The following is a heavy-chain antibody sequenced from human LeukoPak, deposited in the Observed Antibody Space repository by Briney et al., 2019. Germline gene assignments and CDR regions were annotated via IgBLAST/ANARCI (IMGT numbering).Heavy chain of an antibody. D-gene: IGHD6-13*01. J-gene: IGHJ5*02. CDR3: ARGRKQQPPQAGHNWFDP. Sequence: ASVKVSCKASGYTFTGYYMHWVRQAPGQGLEWMGWINPNSGGTNYAQKFQGRVTMTRDTSISTAYMELSRLRSDDTAVYYCARGRKQQPPQAGHNWFDPWGQGTLVTVSS. V-gene: IGHV1-2*02. CDR2: INPNSGGT. CDR1: GYTFTGYY.